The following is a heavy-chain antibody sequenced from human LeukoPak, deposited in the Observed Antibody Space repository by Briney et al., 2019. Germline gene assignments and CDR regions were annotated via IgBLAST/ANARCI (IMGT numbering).Heavy chain of an antibody. Sequence: GGSLRLSCAASGFTFSSYTMDWVRQAPGKGLEWVSSISSRSSYIYYADSVKGRFTISRDNAKNSLYLQMYSLRAEDTAVYYCARCAVAGTSRPDFYCWGQGTLVTVSS. CDR2: ISSRSSYI. CDR1: GFTFSSYT. D-gene: IGHD6-19*01. J-gene: IGHJ4*02. V-gene: IGHV3-21*01. CDR3: ARCAVAGTSRPDFYC.